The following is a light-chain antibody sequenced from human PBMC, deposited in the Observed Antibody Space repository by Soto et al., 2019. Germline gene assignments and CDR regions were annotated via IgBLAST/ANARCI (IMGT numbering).Light chain of an antibody. Sequence: EIVMTQSPATLSVSPGERASLSCRASQSVRSNLAWYQQKPGQAPRLLIYGASTRATGIPARFSGSGSGTEFTLTISSMQYEDFAVYYCQQYANSPTFGQGTKVEIK. CDR3: QQYANSPT. V-gene: IGKV3D-15*01. J-gene: IGKJ1*01. CDR1: QSVRSN. CDR2: GAS.